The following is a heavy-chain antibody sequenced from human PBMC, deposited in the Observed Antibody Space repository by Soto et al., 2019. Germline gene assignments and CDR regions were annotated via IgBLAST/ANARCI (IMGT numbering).Heavy chain of an antibody. CDR2: FHYGGST. Sequence: QLQLQESGPGLVKPSETLSLTCIVSGDSITTTTYYWGWIRQSPGKGLEWIGSFHYGGSTSYNPAXKXXVTTFVDTSKNQLSLIVNFVTAADTALYYCAKYTSGTMRDYWGQGTLVTVSS. CDR3: AKYTSGTMRDY. J-gene: IGHJ4*02. V-gene: IGHV4-39*01. D-gene: IGHD5-18*01. CDR1: GDSITTTTYY.